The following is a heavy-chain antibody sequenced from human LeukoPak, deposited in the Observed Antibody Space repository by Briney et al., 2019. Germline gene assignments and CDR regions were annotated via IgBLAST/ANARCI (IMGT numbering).Heavy chain of an antibody. D-gene: IGHD3-3*01. J-gene: IGHJ3*02. CDR2: IYYSGST. CDR3: ARVDFWSGYYNHDAFDI. V-gene: IGHV4-59*01. Sequence: NPSETLSLTCTVSGGSISSYYWSWIRQPPGKGLEWIGYIYYSGSTNYNPSLKSRVTISVDTSKNQFSLKLSSVTAADTAVYYCARVDFWSGYYNHDAFDIWGQGTMVTVSS. CDR1: GGSISSYY.